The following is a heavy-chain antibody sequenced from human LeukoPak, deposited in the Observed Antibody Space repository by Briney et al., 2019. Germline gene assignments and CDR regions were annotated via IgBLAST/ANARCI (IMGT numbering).Heavy chain of an antibody. V-gene: IGHV3-33*06. J-gene: IGHJ4*02. CDR1: GFTFSSYG. CDR3: AKGGLQLLKSRYYFDY. D-gene: IGHD5-24*01. CDR2: IWYDGSNK. Sequence: GRSLRLSCAASGFTFSSYGMHWVRQAPGKGLEWVAVIWYDGSNKYYADSVKGRFTISRDNSKNTLYLQKNSLRAEDTAVYYCAKGGLQLLKSRYYFDYWGQGTLVSVSS.